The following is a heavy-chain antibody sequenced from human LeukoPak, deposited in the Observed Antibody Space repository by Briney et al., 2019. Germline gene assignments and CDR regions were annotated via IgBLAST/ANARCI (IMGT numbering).Heavy chain of an antibody. D-gene: IGHD2-15*01. CDR1: GFSVRTNF. CDR2: IYAGGGT. Sequence: GGSLRLSCAVSGFSVRTNFMSWVRQAPGKGLEWVSVIYAGGGTDHADSVKGRFTISRDNAKTSVYLQMHSLRVEDTAVYYCVRENRYCSGGSSCRDFDYWGQGTLVTVSS. J-gene: IGHJ4*02. V-gene: IGHV3-53*01. CDR3: VRENRYCSGGSSCRDFDY.